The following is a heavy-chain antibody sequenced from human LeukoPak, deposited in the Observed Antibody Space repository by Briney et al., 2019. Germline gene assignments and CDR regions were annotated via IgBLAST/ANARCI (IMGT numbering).Heavy chain of an antibody. CDR1: GASFSSSGYY. J-gene: IGHJ3*02. D-gene: IGHD6-19*01. CDR2: ISYGGHT. V-gene: IGHV4-39*01. Sequence: SETLSLTCAVSGASFSSSGYYWIWIRQPPGKGLEWIGSISYGGHTYYSPSLRGRVTISVDTSNNRFSLKLSSVTASDTAVYYCARQIALAGEWAFDIWGQATMDTVSS. CDR3: ARQIALAGEWAFDI.